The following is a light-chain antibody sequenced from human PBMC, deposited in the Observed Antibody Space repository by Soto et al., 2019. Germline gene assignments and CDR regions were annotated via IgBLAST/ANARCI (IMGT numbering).Light chain of an antibody. CDR1: QSVSTN. CDR3: QQYNNWPYT. Sequence: EIVMTQSPDTLSVSPGERATLSCRASQSVSTNLSWYQQKPGQAPRLLIYGASTRATGIPARFSGSGSVTEFTLTISRLQSEDFAVYHCQQYNNWPYTFGQGTQLEIK. CDR2: GAS. V-gene: IGKV3-15*01. J-gene: IGKJ2*01.